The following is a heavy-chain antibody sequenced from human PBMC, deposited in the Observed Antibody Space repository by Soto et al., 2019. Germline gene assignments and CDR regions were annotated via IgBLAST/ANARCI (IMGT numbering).Heavy chain of an antibody. CDR3: ARAHITMVRGVMSWFDP. Sequence: QVQLVQSGAEVKKPGASVKVSCKASGYTFTSYGISWVRQAPGQGLEWMGWISAYNGNTNYAQKLQGRVTMTTDTSTSTAYRELRSLRSDDTAVYYCARAHITMVRGVMSWFDPWGQGTLVTVSS. J-gene: IGHJ5*02. CDR1: GYTFTSYG. V-gene: IGHV1-18*01. D-gene: IGHD3-10*01. CDR2: ISAYNGNT.